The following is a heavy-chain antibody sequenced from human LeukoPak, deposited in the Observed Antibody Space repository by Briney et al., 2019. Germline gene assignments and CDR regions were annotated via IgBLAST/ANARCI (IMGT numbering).Heavy chain of an antibody. D-gene: IGHD3-22*01. V-gene: IGHV4-59*08. J-gene: IGHJ4*02. CDR1: NGSINSYY. Sequence: PSETLSLTCTVSNGSINSYYWSWIRQPPGKGLEWIGYIYYRGSTNYNPSLKSRVNISVDTSKNQFSLKLSSVTAADTAVYYCARHASGSGCPLDCWGQGTLVTVSS. CDR2: IYYRGST. CDR3: ARHASGSGCPLDC.